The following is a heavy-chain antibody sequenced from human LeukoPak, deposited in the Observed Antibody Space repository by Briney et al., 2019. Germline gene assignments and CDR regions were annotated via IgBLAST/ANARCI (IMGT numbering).Heavy chain of an antibody. D-gene: IGHD4-23*01. V-gene: IGHV1-24*01. CDR1: GYTLTDFS. CDR3: ATDLDYGGNVNY. J-gene: IGHJ4*02. Sequence: ASVTVSFTVSGYTLTDFSMHWGRQAPGQGLEWMGGFDPEDGETIYAQKFQGRVTMTEDTSTDTAYMELSSLRSEDTAVYYCATDLDYGGNVNYWGQGTLVTVSS. CDR2: FDPEDGET.